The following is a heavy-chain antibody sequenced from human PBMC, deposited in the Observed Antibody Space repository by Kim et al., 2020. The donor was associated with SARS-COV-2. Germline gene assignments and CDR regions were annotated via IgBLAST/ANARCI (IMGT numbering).Heavy chain of an antibody. J-gene: IGHJ4*02. V-gene: IGHV1-8*01. CDR2: MNPNSGNT. D-gene: IGHD2-2*02. Sequence: ASVKVSCKASGYTFTSYDINWVRQATGQGLEWMGWMNPNSGNTGYAQKFQGRVTMTRNTSISTAYMELSSLRSEDTAVYYCARGSPPGRVVVPAAITGYWGQGTLVTVSS. CDR3: ARGSPPGRVVVPAAITGY. CDR1: GYTFTSYD.